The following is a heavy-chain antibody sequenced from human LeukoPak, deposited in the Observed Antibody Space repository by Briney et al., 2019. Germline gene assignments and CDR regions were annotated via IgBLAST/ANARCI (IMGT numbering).Heavy chain of an antibody. J-gene: IGHJ4*02. D-gene: IGHD3-3*02. CDR3: AALARDY. V-gene: IGHV3-53*01. CDR2: IHNDGST. CDR1: GYIVSSNY. Sequence: PGWSLRLSCAASGYIVSSNYMTWVHQAPGEGLEWVSVIHNDGSTYYTDSVKGRFTISRDNSKNTLYLQMNSLRVEDTAVYYCAALARDYRGQGTLVTVSS.